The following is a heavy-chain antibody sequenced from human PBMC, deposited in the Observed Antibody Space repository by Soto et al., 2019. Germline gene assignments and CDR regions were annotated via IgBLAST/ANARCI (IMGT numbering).Heavy chain of an antibody. Sequence: ASVQVSCKASGVTFSSYAISWVRQAPGQGLEWMGGIIPIFGTANYAQKFQGRVTITADESTSTAYMELSSLRSEDTAVYYCARESGGSRTPPYYFDYWGQGTLVTVSS. D-gene: IGHD3-10*01. J-gene: IGHJ4*02. V-gene: IGHV1-69*13. CDR3: ARESGGSRTPPYYFDY. CDR1: GVTFSSYA. CDR2: IIPIFGTA.